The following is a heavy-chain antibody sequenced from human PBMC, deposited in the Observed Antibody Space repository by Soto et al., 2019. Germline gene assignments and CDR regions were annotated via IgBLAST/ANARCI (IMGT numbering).Heavy chain of an antibody. CDR1: GGSISSYY. D-gene: IGHD4-17*01. J-gene: IGHJ4*02. CDR2: IYYSGST. CDR3: AGTTVTTLDY. Sequence: QVQLQESGPGLVTPSETLSLTCTVSGGSISSYYWSWIRQPPGKGLEWIGYIYYSGSTNYNPSLKGRVTISVDTSKNQFSLKLSSVTAADTAVYYCAGTTVTTLDYWGQGTLVTVSS. V-gene: IGHV4-59*08.